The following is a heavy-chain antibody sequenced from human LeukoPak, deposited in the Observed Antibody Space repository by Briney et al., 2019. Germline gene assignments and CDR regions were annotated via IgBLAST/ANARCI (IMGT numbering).Heavy chain of an antibody. V-gene: IGHV1-69*13. J-gene: IGHJ4*02. CDR3: AKDGPNYSSSWYYFDY. CDR2: IIPIFGTA. CDR1: GGTFSSYA. D-gene: IGHD6-13*01. Sequence: SVKVSCKASGGTFSSYAISWVRQAPGQGLEWMGGIIPIFGTANYAQKFQGRVTITADESTSTAYMELSSLRSEDTAVYYCAKDGPNYSSSWYYFDYWGQGTLVTVSS.